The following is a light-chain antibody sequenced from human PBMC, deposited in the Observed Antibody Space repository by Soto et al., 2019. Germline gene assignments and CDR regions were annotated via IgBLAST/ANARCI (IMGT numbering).Light chain of an antibody. V-gene: IGKV3-15*01. Sequence: EVVMTQSPATLSVSPMERGSLSCRASQTVSRNLAWYQQRPGQAPRLLIYGASTRATDVPARFSGSGSGTEFTLTIRSMQSEDFAVYYCKQSIADFGQGTRLEIK. CDR2: GAS. CDR1: QTVSRN. CDR3: KQSIAD. J-gene: IGKJ5*01.